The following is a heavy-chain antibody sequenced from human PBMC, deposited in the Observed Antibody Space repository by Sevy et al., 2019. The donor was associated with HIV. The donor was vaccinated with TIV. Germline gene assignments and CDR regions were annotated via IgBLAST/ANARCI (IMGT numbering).Heavy chain of an antibody. CDR2: ISSNGGST. Sequence: GGCLRLSCSASGFTFSSYAMHWVRQAPGKGLEYVSAISSNGGSTYYADSVKGRFTISRDNSKNTLYLQMSSLRAEDTAVYYCVKSRTYYDFWSGYYTEFDPWGQGTLVTVSS. J-gene: IGHJ5*02. V-gene: IGHV3-64D*06. CDR1: GFTFSSYA. CDR3: VKSRTYYDFWSGYYTEFDP. D-gene: IGHD3-3*01.